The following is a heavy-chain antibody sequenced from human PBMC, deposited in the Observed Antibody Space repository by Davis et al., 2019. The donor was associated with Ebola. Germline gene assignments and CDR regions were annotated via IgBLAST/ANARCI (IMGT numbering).Heavy chain of an antibody. Sequence: GESLKISCAASGFTFSTYSMNWVRQAPGKGLEWVSFISSTGRTIYYADSVKGRFTISRDNAEDSLYLQMNSLKDEDTAVYYCARERGRGALWDYWGQGTLVTVSS. CDR2: ISSTGRTI. D-gene: IGHD2-21*01. V-gene: IGHV3-48*02. J-gene: IGHJ4*02. CDR1: GFTFSTYS. CDR3: ARERGRGALWDY.